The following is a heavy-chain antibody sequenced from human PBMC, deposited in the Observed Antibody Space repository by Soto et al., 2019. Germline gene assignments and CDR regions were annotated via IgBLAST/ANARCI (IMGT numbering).Heavy chain of an antibody. J-gene: IGHJ4*02. CDR3: GRHGPAGFYYFEC. V-gene: IGHV4-59*08. CDR2: INYPGNT. D-gene: IGHD2-2*01. CDR1: GDSTSSYY. Sequence: SETLSLTCTVSGDSTSSYYWSWLRQPPGKGLEWIGYINYPGNTKYNPSLESRVTISVDTSKNQCSLKMSSWTAADTAVYYWGRHGPAGFYYFECWAQEPLV.